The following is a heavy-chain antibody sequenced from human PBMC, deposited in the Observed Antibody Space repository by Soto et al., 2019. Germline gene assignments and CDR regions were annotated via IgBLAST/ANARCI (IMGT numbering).Heavy chain of an antibody. CDR3: AKPVFTSETYYVAESFQH. D-gene: IGHD1-26*01. Sequence: EMQLVDSGGVVVQPGGSLRLSCAASGFTFDDYTMHWVRQAPGKGLEWVSLISWDGSSTYYADSVKGRFTISRDNSKKSLFLQMNRMRPDDTDLDYCAKPVFTSETYYVAESFQHWGQGNLVTDSS. CDR2: ISWDGSST. CDR1: GFTFDDYT. V-gene: IGHV3-43*01. J-gene: IGHJ1*01.